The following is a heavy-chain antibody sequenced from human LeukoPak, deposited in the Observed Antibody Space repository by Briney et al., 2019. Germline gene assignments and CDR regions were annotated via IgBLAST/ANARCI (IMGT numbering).Heavy chain of an antibody. Sequence: ASVKVSCKASGYTFTGYYMHWVRQAPGQGLEWMGWINPNSDGTNYAQKFQGRVTMTRDTSISTAYMELSRLRSDDTAVYYCARGDPAVVVVNWGQGTLVTVSS. J-gene: IGHJ4*02. D-gene: IGHD3-22*01. CDR2: INPNSDGT. V-gene: IGHV1-2*02. CDR3: ARGDPAVVVVN. CDR1: GYTFTGYY.